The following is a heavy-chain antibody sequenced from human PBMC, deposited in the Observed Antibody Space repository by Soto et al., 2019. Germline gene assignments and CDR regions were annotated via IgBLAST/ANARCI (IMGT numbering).Heavy chain of an antibody. D-gene: IGHD3-22*01. V-gene: IGHV4-30-4*01. Sequence: SSETLSLTCTVSGGSISSHDYYWTWIRQPPGKGLEWVAYIHNSGATYDNPSLKSRVTISVDTSKNQFSLKLYSVTAADTAVYYCARTPSTYYYDSSGYYYNWFDPWGQGTLVTVSS. J-gene: IGHJ5*02. CDR2: IHNSGAT. CDR1: GGSISSHDYY. CDR3: ARTPSTYYYDSSGYYYNWFDP.